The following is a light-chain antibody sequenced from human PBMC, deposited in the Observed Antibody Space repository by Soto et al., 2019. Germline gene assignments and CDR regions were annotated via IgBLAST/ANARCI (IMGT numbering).Light chain of an antibody. CDR2: GAS. Sequence: EIVLTQSPGTLSLSPGERATLSCRASQSVSSSYLAWYQQKPGQAPRLLIYGASSRATGIPDRFSGSGSGTDFALTISSREPEDFAVYYCQQYGSSPQTFGQGTKVEI. CDR1: QSVSSSY. CDR3: QQYGSSPQT. V-gene: IGKV3-20*01. J-gene: IGKJ1*01.